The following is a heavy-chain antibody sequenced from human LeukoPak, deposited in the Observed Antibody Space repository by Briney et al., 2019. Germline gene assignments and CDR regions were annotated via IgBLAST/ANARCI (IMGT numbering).Heavy chain of an antibody. CDR3: ARGVVAAAGRTFDF. CDR2: IFYSGST. Sequence: PSETLSLTCTVSSGSISTSNYYWGWVRQPPGKALEWIGNIFYSGSTYYSPSLKSRVTISLDTSKNQFSLKLSSVTAADTAVYYCARGVVAAAGRTFDFWGQGTLVTVSS. CDR1: SGSISTSNYY. J-gene: IGHJ5*01. D-gene: IGHD6-13*01. V-gene: IGHV4-39*07.